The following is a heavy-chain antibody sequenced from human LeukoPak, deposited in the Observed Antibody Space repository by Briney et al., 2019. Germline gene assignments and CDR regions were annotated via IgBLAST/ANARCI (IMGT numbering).Heavy chain of an antibody. V-gene: IGHV4-59*08. CDR3: VGYSSGWYASNWFDP. J-gene: IGHJ5*02. D-gene: IGHD6-19*01. CDR2: IYYSGST. CDR1: GGSISSYY. Sequence: PSETLSPTCTVSGGSISSYYWSWIRQPPGKGLEWIGYIYYSGSTNYNPSLKSRVTISVDTSKNQFSLKLSSVTAADTAVYYCVGYSSGWYASNWFDPWGQGTLVTVSS.